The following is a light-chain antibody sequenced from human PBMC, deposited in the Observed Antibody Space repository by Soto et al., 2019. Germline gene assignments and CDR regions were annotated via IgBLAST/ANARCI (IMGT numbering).Light chain of an antibody. CDR3: MQALQTPWS. Sequence: DIVMTQSPLSLPVTPGEPASISCRSSQSLLHSNGYNYLDWYLQKPGQSPQLLIYLCSDRASGVPDRFSGSGSGTEFTLKISRAEAEDVGVYYCMQALQTPWSFGQGTKGEIK. V-gene: IGKV2-28*01. J-gene: IGKJ1*01. CDR1: QSLLHSNGYNY. CDR2: LCS.